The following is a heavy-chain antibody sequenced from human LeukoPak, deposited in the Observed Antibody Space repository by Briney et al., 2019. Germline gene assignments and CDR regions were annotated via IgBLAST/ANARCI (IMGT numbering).Heavy chain of an antibody. J-gene: IGHJ4*02. D-gene: IGHD4-17*01. CDR1: GYTLTELS. Sequence: ASVKVSCKVSGYTLTELSMHWVRQAPGKGLEWMGGFDPEDGETIYAQKFQGRVTMTGDTSTDTAYMELSSLRSEDTAVYYCATHRGYGDYVGFDYWGQGTLVTVSS. CDR2: FDPEDGET. V-gene: IGHV1-24*01. CDR3: ATHRGYGDYVGFDY.